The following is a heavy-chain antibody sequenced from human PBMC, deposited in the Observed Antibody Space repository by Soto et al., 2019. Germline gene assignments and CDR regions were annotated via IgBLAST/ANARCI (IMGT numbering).Heavy chain of an antibody. CDR3: ARHPIITAHNKDD. Sequence: TQSLTCPVSGGSNSIRDHYWSWIRQPPGKGLEWIGSIYYSGSTYYNPSLKSRVTLSVDTSKNQFSLKLSSVTAADTAVYYCARHPIITAHNKDDWGQGTQVTVSS. V-gene: IGHV4-39*01. CDR1: GGSNSIRDHY. CDR2: IYYSGST. D-gene: IGHD3-10*01. J-gene: IGHJ4*02.